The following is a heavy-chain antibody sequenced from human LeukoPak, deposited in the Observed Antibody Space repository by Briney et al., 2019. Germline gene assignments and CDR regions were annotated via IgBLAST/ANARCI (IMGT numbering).Heavy chain of an antibody. CDR1: GGTFSSYA. CDR2: IIPIFGTA. V-gene: IGHV1-69*06. D-gene: IGHD6-19*01. Sequence: ASVKVSCKASGGTFSSYAISWVRQAPGQGLEWMGGIIPIFGTANYAQKFQGRVTITADTSTSTSYMELRSLRSDDTAVYYCARVGIAVAADYWGQGTLVTVSS. J-gene: IGHJ4*02. CDR3: ARVGIAVAADY.